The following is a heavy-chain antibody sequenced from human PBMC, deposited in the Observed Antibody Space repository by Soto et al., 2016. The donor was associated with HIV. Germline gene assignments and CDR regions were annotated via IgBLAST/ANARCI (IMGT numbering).Heavy chain of an antibody. CDR1: GYTFTSYG. CDR2: INANTDIT. Sequence: QVQLVQSGSELKQPGASVKVSCKASGYTFTSYGITWVRQAPGQGLEWMGWINANTDITNYAQKFQGRVTMTTETSTNTAHMELRSLRSDDTAVYYCARTGLLIAVAGFDYWGQGTLVTVSS. CDR3: ARTGLLIAVAGFDY. D-gene: IGHD6-19*01. V-gene: IGHV1-18*01. J-gene: IGHJ4*02.